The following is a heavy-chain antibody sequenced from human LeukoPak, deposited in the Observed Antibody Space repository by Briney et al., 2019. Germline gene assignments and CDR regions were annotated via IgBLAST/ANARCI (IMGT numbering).Heavy chain of an antibody. Sequence: SETLSLTCAVYGGSFSGYYWSWIRQPPGKGLEWIGEINHRGSTNYNPSLKRRVTILKDTSKNQFSLKLRSVTAVDTAVYYCARVKPVAGTLPHLLDYWGQGTLVTVSS. CDR3: ARVKPVAGTLPHLLDY. V-gene: IGHV4-34*01. CDR2: INHRGST. J-gene: IGHJ4*02. CDR1: GGSFSGYY. D-gene: IGHD6-19*01.